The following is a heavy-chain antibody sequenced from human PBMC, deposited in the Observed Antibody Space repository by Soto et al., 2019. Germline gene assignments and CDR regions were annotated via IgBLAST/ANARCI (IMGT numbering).Heavy chain of an antibody. D-gene: IGHD3-10*01. J-gene: IGHJ6*02. CDR2: IYYSGST. CDR3: ARGGVINSYYYYYGMDV. V-gene: IGHV4-31*02. Sequence: PSETLSLTCTVSGGSISSGGYYWSWIRQHPGNGLEWIGYIYYSGSTYYNPSLKSRVTISVDTSKNQFSLKLSSVTAADTAVYYCARGGVINSYYYYYGMDVWGQGTTVTVSS. CDR1: GGSISSGGYY.